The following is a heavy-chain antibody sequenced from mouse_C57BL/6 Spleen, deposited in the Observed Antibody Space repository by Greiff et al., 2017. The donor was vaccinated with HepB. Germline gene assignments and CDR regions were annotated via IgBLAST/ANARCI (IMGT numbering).Heavy chain of an antibody. V-gene: IGHV1-81*01. D-gene: IGHD1-1*01. Sequence: QVQLQQSGAELARPGASVKLSCKASGYTFTSYDISWVKQRTGQGLEWIGEIYPRSGNTYYNEKFKGKATLTADKSSSTAYMELRSLTSEDSAVYFCASSPGYYGSSSSYWYFDVWGTGTTVTVSS. CDR3: ASSPGYYGSSSSYWYFDV. CDR1: GYTFTSYD. J-gene: IGHJ1*03. CDR2: IYPRSGNT.